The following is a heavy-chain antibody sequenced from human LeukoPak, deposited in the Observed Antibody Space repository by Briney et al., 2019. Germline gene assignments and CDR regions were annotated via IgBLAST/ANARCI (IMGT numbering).Heavy chain of an antibody. CDR2: IYYSGST. CDR1: GGSISSSSYY. Sequence: PSETLSLTCTVSGGSISSSSYYWGWIRQPPGKGLEWIGSIYYSGSTYYNPSLKSRVTISVDTSKNQFSLKLSSVTAADTAVYYCARHLTGDTVDYWGQGTLVTVSS. V-gene: IGHV4-39*01. J-gene: IGHJ4*02. D-gene: IGHD3-9*01. CDR3: ARHLTGDTVDY.